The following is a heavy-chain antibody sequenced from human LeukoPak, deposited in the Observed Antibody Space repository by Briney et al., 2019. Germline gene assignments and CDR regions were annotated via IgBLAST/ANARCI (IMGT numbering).Heavy chain of an antibody. V-gene: IGHV3-7*04. CDR3: ARVLWFGGIYYFDY. D-gene: IGHD3-10*01. Sequence: GGSLRLSCADSGFTFSWYWMSWVRQAPGKGLEWVASIKEDGSDKYYVESVKGRFTISRENARNSLYLQMNSVRAEDTDVYYCARVLWFGGIYYFDYWGQGTLVTVSS. CDR1: GFTFSWYW. CDR2: IKEDGSDK. J-gene: IGHJ4*02.